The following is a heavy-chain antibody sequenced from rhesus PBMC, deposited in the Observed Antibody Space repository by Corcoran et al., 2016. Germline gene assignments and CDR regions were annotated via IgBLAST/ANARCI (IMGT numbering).Heavy chain of an antibody. CDR1: GGSISGYYS. V-gene: IGHV4-73*01. Sequence: QVKLQQWGEGLVKPSETLSLTCAVYGGSISGYYSWSWIRQAPGTGLEWIGNIDGNSASTNTNPSLKKRVTISKDTAKNQFSLKLSSVTAADTAVYYCARDRGYYSGRFDYWGQGVLVTVSS. CDR2: IDGNSAST. D-gene: IGHD3-16*01. CDR3: ARDRGYYSGRFDY. J-gene: IGHJ4*01.